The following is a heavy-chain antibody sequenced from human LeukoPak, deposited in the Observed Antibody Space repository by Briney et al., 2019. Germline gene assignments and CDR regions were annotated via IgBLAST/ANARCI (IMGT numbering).Heavy chain of an antibody. CDR2: IWYDGSNK. V-gene: IGHV3-33*08. CDR1: GFTFSSYA. Sequence: PGGSLRLSCAASGFTFSSYAMHWVRQAPGKGLEWVAVIWYDGSNKYYADSVKGRFTISRDNSKNTLYLQMNSLRAEDTAVYYCARAADCSSTSCSFDYWGQGTLVTVSS. CDR3: ARAADCSSTSCSFDY. J-gene: IGHJ4*02. D-gene: IGHD2-2*01.